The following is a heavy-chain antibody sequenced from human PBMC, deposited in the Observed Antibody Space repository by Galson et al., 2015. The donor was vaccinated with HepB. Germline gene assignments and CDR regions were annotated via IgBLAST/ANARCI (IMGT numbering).Heavy chain of an antibody. V-gene: IGHV3-21*01. CDR1: GFTFSSYS. J-gene: IGHJ5*02. CDR2: ISSSSSYI. CDR3: AVGRFLEWLGWFDP. D-gene: IGHD3-3*01. Sequence: SLRLSCAASGFTFSSYSMNWVRQAPGKGLEWVSSISSSSSYIYYADSVKGRFTISRDNAKNSLYLQMNSLRAEDTAVYYCAVGRFLEWLGWFDPWGQGTLVTVSS.